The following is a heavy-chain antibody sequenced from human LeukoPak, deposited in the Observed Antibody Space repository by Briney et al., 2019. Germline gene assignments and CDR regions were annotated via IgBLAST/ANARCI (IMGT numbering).Heavy chain of an antibody. V-gene: IGHV3-23*01. CDR3: AKDGIYDSSGYYFDY. Sequence: PGGSLRLSCAASGFTFSSYAMSWVRQAPGKGLEWVPAISGSGGSTYYADSVKGRFTISRDNSKNTLYLQMNSLRAEDTAVYYCAKDGIYDSSGYYFDYWGQGTLVTVSS. CDR1: GFTFSSYA. CDR2: ISGSGGST. D-gene: IGHD3-22*01. J-gene: IGHJ4*02.